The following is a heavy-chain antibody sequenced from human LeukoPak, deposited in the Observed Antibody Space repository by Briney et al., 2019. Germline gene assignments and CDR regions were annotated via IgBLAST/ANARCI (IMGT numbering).Heavy chain of an antibody. CDR1: GFTFSSYA. Sequence: GGSLRLSCAASGFTFSSYAMHWVRQAPAKGLEWVAVISYDGSNKYYADSVKGRFTISRDNSKNTLYLQMNSLRAEDTAVYYCARDRSAVAGSFDYWGQGTLVTVSS. CDR3: ARDRSAVAGSFDY. J-gene: IGHJ4*02. D-gene: IGHD6-19*01. V-gene: IGHV3-30*04. CDR2: ISYDGSNK.